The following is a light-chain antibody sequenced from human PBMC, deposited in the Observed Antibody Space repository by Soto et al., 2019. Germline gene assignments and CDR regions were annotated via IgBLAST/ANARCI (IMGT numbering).Light chain of an antibody. CDR1: QSVTSRY. J-gene: IGKJ2*01. Sequence: EIVLTQSPGTLSLSPGERATLSCKASQSVTSRYLAWYQQKPGQAPRLLIYGASSRATGIPDRFSGSGSGTDFTLTITRLEPDDFAVYFCQQYNNSPEYTFGQGTRLEIK. CDR2: GAS. V-gene: IGKV3-20*01. CDR3: QQYNNSPEYT.